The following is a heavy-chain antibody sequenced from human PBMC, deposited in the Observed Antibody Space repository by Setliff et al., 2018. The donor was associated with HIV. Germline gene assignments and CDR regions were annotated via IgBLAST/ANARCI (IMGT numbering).Heavy chain of an antibody. Sequence: SETLSLTCAVYGGSFNEYYWNWIRQIPGKGLEWIGEINHSGGTNYNESLKRRLRISVDTSKNQFSLSLNSVTAADTAVYYCARAYRDNVWGSWRQISSWFDSWGQGNLVTVSS. D-gene: IGHD3-16*01. J-gene: IGHJ5*01. CDR2: INHSGGT. V-gene: IGHV4-34*01. CDR1: GGSFNEYY. CDR3: ARAYRDNVWGSWRQISSWFDS.